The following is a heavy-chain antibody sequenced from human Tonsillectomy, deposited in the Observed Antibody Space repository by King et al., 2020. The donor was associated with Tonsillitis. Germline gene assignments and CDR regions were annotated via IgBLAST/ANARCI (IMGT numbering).Heavy chain of an antibody. J-gene: IGHJ5*02. CDR3: ARVTSLVTKGFDP. V-gene: IGHV4-39*02. Sequence: QLQESGPGLVRPSETLSLTCTVSGDSISSSTYHWCWIRQPPGKGLEWIGSIHYSGRTSYNPSLRSRVTMSLVTSKNHCSLKLTSVTAADTAVYYCARVTSLVTKGFDPWGQGTLVTVSS. CDR2: IHYSGRT. CDR1: GDSISSSTYH. D-gene: IGHD5-18*01.